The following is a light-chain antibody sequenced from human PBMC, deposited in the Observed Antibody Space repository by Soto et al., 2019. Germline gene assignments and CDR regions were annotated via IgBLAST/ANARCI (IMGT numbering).Light chain of an antibody. V-gene: IGKV1-39*01. Sequence: DIQMTQSPSSLSASVGDRVTITCRASQSISSYLNWYQQKPGKAPKLLIYAASSLQSGVPSRFSGSGSGPDFTLTISSLQSEDFATDYCQQSYSTPRTFGQGTKLEIK. CDR3: QQSYSTPRT. CDR2: AAS. J-gene: IGKJ2*01. CDR1: QSISSY.